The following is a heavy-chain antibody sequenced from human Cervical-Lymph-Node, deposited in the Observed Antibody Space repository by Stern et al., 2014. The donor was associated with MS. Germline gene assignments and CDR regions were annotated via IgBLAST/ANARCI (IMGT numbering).Heavy chain of an antibody. V-gene: IGHV4-59*12. D-gene: IGHD1-26*01. CDR3: AKGVGWTPDS. CDR2: VHYNGDT. CDR1: GGSINTDY. J-gene: IGHJ4*02. Sequence: QLQLQESGPGLVKPSETLSLTCTVSGGSINTDYWNWVRQPPGKGLEWIGYVHYNGDTNYNPSLKSRVTISVNTSKNQFSLRLTSVTAADTAVYYCAKGVGWTPDSWGQGTLVTVSS.